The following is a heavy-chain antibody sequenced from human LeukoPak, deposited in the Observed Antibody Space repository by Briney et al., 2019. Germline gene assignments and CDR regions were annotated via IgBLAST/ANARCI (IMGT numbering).Heavy chain of an antibody. J-gene: IGHJ4*02. Sequence: PGGSLGLSCAASGFTFSSYAMSWVRQAPGKGLEWVSAISGSGGSTYYADSVKGRFTISRDNSKNTLYLQMNSLRAEDTAVYYCAKRPNPPGVYFDYWGQGTLVTVSS. CDR1: GFTFSSYA. CDR2: ISGSGGST. D-gene: IGHD3-10*01. V-gene: IGHV3-23*01. CDR3: AKRPNPPGVYFDY.